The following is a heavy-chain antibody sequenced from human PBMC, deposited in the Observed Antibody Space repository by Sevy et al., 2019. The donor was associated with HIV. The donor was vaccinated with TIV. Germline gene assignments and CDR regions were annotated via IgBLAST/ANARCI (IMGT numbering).Heavy chain of an antibody. Sequence: GGSLRLSCAASGFTFSSYAMNWVRQAPGKGLEWVSGLSGSGGSTNYADSGKGRFTISRDNSKNTLYLQMSSLRAEDTAVYYCAKDRVWELGDDFDIWGQGTMVTVSS. CDR2: LSGSGGST. V-gene: IGHV3-23*01. D-gene: IGHD6-13*01. J-gene: IGHJ3*02. CDR1: GFTFSSYA. CDR3: AKDRVWELGDDFDI.